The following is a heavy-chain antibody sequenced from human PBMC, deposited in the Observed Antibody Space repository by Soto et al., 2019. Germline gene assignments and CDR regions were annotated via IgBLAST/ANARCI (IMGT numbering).Heavy chain of an antibody. CDR1: GFTFSSYA. V-gene: IGHV3-64D*06. CDR3: VKDRAXYDYVWGSYRSTHYFDY. J-gene: IGHJ4*02. Sequence: GGSLRLSCSASGFTFSSYAMHWVRQAPGKGLEYVSAISSNGGSTYYADSVKGRFTISRDNSKNTLYLQMSSLRAEDTAVYYCVKDRAXYDYVWGSYRSTHYFDYWGRGTLVTVSS. D-gene: IGHD3-16*02. CDR2: ISSNGGST.